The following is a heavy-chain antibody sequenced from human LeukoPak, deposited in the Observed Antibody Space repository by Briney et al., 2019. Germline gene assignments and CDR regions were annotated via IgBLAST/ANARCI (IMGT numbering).Heavy chain of an antibody. V-gene: IGHV4-59*08. CDR1: GDSISTYF. J-gene: IGHJ6*03. Sequence: SETLSLTCTVSGDSISTYFWSWIRQSPGKGLQWIGYIYNSGSTNYNPSLKSRVTISVDTSKNQFSLKLSSVTAADTAVYYCARHRYYYYYMDVWGKGTTVTISS. CDR3: ARHRYYYYYMDV. CDR2: IYNSGST.